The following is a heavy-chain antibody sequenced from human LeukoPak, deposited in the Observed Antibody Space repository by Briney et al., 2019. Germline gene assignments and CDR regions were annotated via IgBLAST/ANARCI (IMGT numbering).Heavy chain of an antibody. CDR2: IKQDGSEK. CDR3: AKDPDDY. J-gene: IGHJ4*02. CDR1: GCTFSSYW. Sequence: GGSLRFSCAASGCTFSSYWMSWVRQAPGKGLEWVANIKQDGSEKYYVDSVKGRFTISRDNSKNTLYLHMNGLRAEDTAVYYCAKDPDDYWGQGTLVTVSS. V-gene: IGHV3-7*03.